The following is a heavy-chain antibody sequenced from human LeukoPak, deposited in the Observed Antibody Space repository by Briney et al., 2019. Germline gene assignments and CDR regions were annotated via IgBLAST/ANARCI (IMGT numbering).Heavy chain of an antibody. Sequence: PSETLSLTCAVYGGSFSGYYWSWIRQPPGKGLEWIGEINHSGSTNYNPSLKSRVTISVDTSKNQFSLKLSSVTAADTAVYYCARDMDYYGSGSYYRYFDYWGQGTLVTVPS. V-gene: IGHV4-34*01. CDR2: INHSGST. CDR3: ARDMDYYGSGSYYRYFDY. CDR1: GGSFSGYY. D-gene: IGHD3-10*01. J-gene: IGHJ4*02.